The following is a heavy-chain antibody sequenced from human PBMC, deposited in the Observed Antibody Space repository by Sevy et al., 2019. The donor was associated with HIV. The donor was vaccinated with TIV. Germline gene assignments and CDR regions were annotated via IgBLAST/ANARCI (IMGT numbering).Heavy chain of an antibody. J-gene: IGHJ6*03. CDR1: GFTFNNYA. CDR3: ARVPGAPYCYMDV. Sequence: GGSLRLSCAASGFTFNNYAMSWARQAPGKGPEWVAFISDSGDSTQYADSVKGRFIISRDNSKNTLYLQINSLRVGDTALYYCARVPGAPYCYMDVWGKGTTVTVSS. D-gene: IGHD3-10*01. CDR2: ISDSGDST. V-gene: IGHV3-23*01.